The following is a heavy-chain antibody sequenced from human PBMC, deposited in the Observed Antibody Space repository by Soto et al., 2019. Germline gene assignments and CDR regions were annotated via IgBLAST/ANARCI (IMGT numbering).Heavy chain of an antibody. V-gene: IGHV3-23*01. CDR1: GFTFSSYA. D-gene: IGHD3-10*01. CDR3: AKEGKGYYGSGSYYTHYFDY. CDR2: ISGSGGST. J-gene: IGHJ4*02. Sequence: GGSLRLSCAASGFTFSSYAMSWVRQAPGKGLEWVSAISGSGGSTYYADSVKGRFTISRDNSKNTLYLQMNSLRAEDTAVYYCAKEGKGYYGSGSYYTHYFDYWGQGTLVTVSS.